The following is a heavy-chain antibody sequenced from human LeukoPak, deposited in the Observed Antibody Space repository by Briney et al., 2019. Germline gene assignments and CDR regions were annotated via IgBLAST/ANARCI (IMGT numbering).Heavy chain of an antibody. Sequence: SETLSLTCTVSDGSISYYYGSWIRQPAGKGLEWIGRIYVGGSTNYSPSLKSRVSMSLDKSKNQLSLKLISVSAADTAVYYCARWHMNSQDVWGRGTAVTVS. CDR3: ARWHMNSQDV. V-gene: IGHV4-4*07. CDR2: IYVGGST. J-gene: IGHJ6*02. D-gene: IGHD4-23*01. CDR1: DGSISYYY.